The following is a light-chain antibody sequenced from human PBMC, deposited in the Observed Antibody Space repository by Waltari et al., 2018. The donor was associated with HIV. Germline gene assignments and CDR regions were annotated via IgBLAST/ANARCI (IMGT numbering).Light chain of an antibody. CDR3: QQYYSTPLT. CDR2: WAS. Sequence: DIVMTQSPDSLVVSLGERATINRKSSQSVLYSSNNKNYLAWYQQKPGQPPKLLIYWASTRESGVPDRFSGSGSGTDFTLTISSLQAEDVAVYYCQQYYSTPLTFGGGTKVEIK. CDR1: QSVLYSSNNKNY. J-gene: IGKJ4*01. V-gene: IGKV4-1*01.